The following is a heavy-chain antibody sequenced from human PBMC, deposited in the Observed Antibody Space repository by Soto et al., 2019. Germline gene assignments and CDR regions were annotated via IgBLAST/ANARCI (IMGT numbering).Heavy chain of an antibody. CDR3: AREVEAPYYYDSSGPFSY. CDR1: GGTFSSYT. V-gene: IGHV1-69*04. D-gene: IGHD3-22*01. Sequence: ASVKVSCKASGGTFSSYTISWVRQAPGQGLEWMGRIIPILGIANYAQKFQGRVTITADKSTSTAYMELSSLRSEDTAVYYCAREVEAPYYYDSSGPFSYWGQGTLVTVSS. CDR2: IIPILGIA. J-gene: IGHJ4*02.